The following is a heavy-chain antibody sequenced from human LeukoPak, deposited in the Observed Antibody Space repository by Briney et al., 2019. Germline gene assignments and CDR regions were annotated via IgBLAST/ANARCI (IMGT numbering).Heavy chain of an antibody. J-gene: IGHJ6*02. CDR3: TRENYYGMDV. CDR1: GFTSNIYW. Sequence: GGSLRLSCAASGFTSNIYWMHWVRQVPGKGLVWVSRINSDGGSTAYADSVKGRFTISRDNAKNTLYLQMNSLRAEDTAVYYCTRENYYGMDVWGQGTTVTVSS. CDR2: INSDGGST. V-gene: IGHV3-74*01.